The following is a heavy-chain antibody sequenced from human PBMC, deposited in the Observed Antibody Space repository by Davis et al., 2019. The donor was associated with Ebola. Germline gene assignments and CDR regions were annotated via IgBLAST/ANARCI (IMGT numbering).Heavy chain of an antibody. CDR2: IYYSGST. Sequence: SETLSLTCTVSGGSISSSSYYWSWIRQPPGKGLEWIGYIYYSGSTYYNPSLKSRVTISVDTSKNQFSLKLSSVTAADTAVYYCARDRGTGVYYDRLDYWGQGTLVTVSS. V-gene: IGHV4-39*07. D-gene: IGHD3-22*01. CDR1: GGSISSSSYY. CDR3: ARDRGTGVYYDRLDY. J-gene: IGHJ4*02.